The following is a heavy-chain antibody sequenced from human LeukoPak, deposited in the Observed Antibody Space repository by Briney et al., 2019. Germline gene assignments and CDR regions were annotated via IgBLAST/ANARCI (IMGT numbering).Heavy chain of an antibody. Sequence: ASVKVSCKASGYDFINYGISWVRQAPGQGLEWMGWRSIYNGNTDYKPQGRVTMTTDTSTSTANMEVRSLRSDGTAVYYCARGGPFPSGSSSREYYLDYWGQGTLVTVSS. CDR3: ARGGPFPSGSSSREYYLDY. J-gene: IGHJ4*02. CDR1: GYDFINYG. D-gene: IGHD6-6*01. V-gene: IGHV1-18*01. CDR2: RSIYNGNT.